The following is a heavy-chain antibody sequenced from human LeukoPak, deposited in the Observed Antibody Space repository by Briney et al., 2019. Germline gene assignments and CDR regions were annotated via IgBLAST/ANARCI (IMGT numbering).Heavy chain of an antibody. CDR1: GYTFTSYG. Sequence: ASVKVSCKASGYTFTSYGISWVRQAPGQGLEWMGWISAYNGNTNYAQNLQGRVTMTTDTSTSTAYMELRSLGSDDTAVYYCARDTEPGIAVAGTSYWGQGTLVTVSS. J-gene: IGHJ4*02. CDR2: ISAYNGNT. D-gene: IGHD6-19*01. V-gene: IGHV1-18*01. CDR3: ARDTEPGIAVAGTSY.